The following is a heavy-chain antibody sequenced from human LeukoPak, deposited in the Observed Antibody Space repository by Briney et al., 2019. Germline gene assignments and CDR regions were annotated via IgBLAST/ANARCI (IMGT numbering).Heavy chain of an antibody. D-gene: IGHD5-18*01. V-gene: IGHV3-7*01. CDR1: GFTFSSYW. J-gene: IGHJ4*02. CDR2: IKQDGSEK. CDR3: ARDLGYSYEGYFDY. Sequence: GGSLRLSCAASGFTFSSYWMSWVRQAPGKGLEWVANIKQDGSEKYYVDSVKGRFTISRDNAKNSLYLQMNSLRAEDTAVYYCARDLGYSYEGYFDYWGQGTLVTVSS.